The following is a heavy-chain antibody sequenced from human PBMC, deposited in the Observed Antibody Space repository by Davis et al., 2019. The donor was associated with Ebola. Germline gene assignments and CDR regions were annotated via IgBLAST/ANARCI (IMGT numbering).Heavy chain of an antibody. J-gene: IGHJ4*02. CDR2: IYYSGST. CDR1: GGSITPYY. CDR3: ARSYGAAPFDY. Sequence: MPSETLSLTCPLSGGSITPYYCSWIQQPPGTGLEWIGYIYYSGSTKYNLSLKARVAISVDTSKNQFSLKLSSVTAADTAVYYCARSYGAAPFDYWGQGTLVTVSS. V-gene: IGHV4-59*08. D-gene: IGHD4/OR15-4a*01.